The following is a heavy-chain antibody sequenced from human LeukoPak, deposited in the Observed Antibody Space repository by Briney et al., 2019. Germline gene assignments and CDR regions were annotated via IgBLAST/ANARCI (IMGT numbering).Heavy chain of an antibody. D-gene: IGHD4-17*01. Sequence: SETLSLTCAVYGGSFSGYYWSWIRQPPGKGLEWIGKINHSGSTNYNPSLKSRVTISVDTSKNQFSLKLSSVTAADTAVYYCARAAPRTTVTTSPTLGGSYFDYWGQGTLVTVSS. CDR1: GGSFSGYY. CDR2: INHSGST. CDR3: ARAAPRTTVTTSPTLGGSYFDY. V-gene: IGHV4-34*01. J-gene: IGHJ4*02.